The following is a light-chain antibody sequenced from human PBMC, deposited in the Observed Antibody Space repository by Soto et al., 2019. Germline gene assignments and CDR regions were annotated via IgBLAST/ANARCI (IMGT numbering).Light chain of an antibody. CDR3: MQATQPFT. Sequence: DIVMTQTPLSLPVTLGQPASISCRSSQSLVHRDGNTYLSWLQQRPGQPPRLLIDKISNRRSGVPDSFSGSGAGTDFTLKISRVEAEDVGVYYCMQATQPFTFGPGTKVDIK. V-gene: IGKV2-24*01. CDR2: KIS. CDR1: QSLVHRDGNTY. J-gene: IGKJ3*01.